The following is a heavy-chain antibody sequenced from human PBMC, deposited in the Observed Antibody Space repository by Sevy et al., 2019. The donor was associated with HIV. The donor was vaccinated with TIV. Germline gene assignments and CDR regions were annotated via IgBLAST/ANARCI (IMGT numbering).Heavy chain of an antibody. CDR1: GYTLTRLS. D-gene: IGHD3-22*01. CDR3: ATAREYYQDSSGYLDF. CDR2: FDPEDGET. V-gene: IGHV1-24*01. Sequence: ASVKVSCKVSGYTLTRLSIHWVRQAPGKGLEWMGRFDPEDGETIYAQSFQGRVTLTEDTSRDTAYMELSSLRYEDTAVYYCATAREYYQDSSGYLDFWGQGALVTVSS. J-gene: IGHJ4*02.